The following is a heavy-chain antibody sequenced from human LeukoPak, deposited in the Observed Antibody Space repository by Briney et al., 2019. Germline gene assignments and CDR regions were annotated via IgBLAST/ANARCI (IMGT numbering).Heavy chain of an antibody. D-gene: IGHD3-10*01. V-gene: IGHV3-15*01. J-gene: IGHJ4*02. Sequence: GGSLRLSCAASGFTFSNAWMSWVRQAPGKGLEWVGRIKSKTDGGTTDYAAPVKGRFTISRDDSKNTLYLQMNSLKTEDTAVCYCTTADGSGSYYTPPPFDYWGQGTLVTVSS. CDR3: TTADGSGSYYTPPPFDY. CDR1: GFTFSNAW. CDR2: IKSKTDGGTT.